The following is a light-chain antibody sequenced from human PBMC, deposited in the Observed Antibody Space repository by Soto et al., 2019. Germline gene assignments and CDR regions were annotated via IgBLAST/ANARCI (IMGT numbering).Light chain of an antibody. J-gene: IGKJ2*01. CDR1: HSVSNY. CDR3: QQTFSTPLFT. V-gene: IGKV1-39*01. CDR2: ATS. Sequence: DIQMTQSPSSLSASVGDRVSVTCRASHSVSNYLNWYQQKPGKAPKLLIFATSSLQSGVPSRFSGSGFGTDFNLTFSSLQPEDFATYHCQQTFSTPLFTFGQGTRLEIK.